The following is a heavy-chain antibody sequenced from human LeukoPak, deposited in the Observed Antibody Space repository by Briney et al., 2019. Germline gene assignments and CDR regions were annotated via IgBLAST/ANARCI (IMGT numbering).Heavy chain of an antibody. D-gene: IGHD1-26*01. CDR3: ARGSQYSGSYAHY. V-gene: IGHV3-7*01. CDR2: LKQDGSEK. CDR1: GCTFSSYS. J-gene: IGHJ4*02. Sequence: GGSLRLSCAASGCTFSSYSMNWVREAPGRRLEWLANLKQDGSEKHYVDSVKGRFTISRDNAKNSLYLQMNSLRAEDTAVYYCARGSQYSGSYAHYWGQGTLVTVSS.